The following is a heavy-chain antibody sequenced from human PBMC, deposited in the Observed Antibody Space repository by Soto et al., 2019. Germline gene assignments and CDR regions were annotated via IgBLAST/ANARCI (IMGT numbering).Heavy chain of an antibody. CDR1: GFTFSSYW. V-gene: IGHV3-74*02. D-gene: IGHD3-10*01. J-gene: IGHJ6*02. CDR2: MNEDGGTT. CDR3: ASDLSGRADV. Sequence: EVQLVESGGVLVRPGGSLRLSCAASGFTFSSYWMHWVHQAPGKGLVWVSRMNEDGGTTDYADSVKGRFTISRDNAKNTLYLQMNSLRVEDTAVYYCASDLSGRADVWGQGTTVTVSS.